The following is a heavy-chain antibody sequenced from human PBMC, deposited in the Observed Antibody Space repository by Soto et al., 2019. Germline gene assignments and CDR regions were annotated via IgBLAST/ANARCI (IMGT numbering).Heavy chain of an antibody. CDR1: GFTFSSYW. CDR3: ARDGSPTDVAAADY. V-gene: IGHV3-7*01. Sequence: PGGSLRLSCAASGFTFSSYWMNWVRQAPGKGLEWVANINQDGTDKHYVDSVKGRFAISRDNAENSLYLQMNSLSAEDTAVYFCARDGSPTDVAAADYWGQGTLVTVSS. J-gene: IGHJ4*02. CDR2: INQDGTDK. D-gene: IGHD6-19*01.